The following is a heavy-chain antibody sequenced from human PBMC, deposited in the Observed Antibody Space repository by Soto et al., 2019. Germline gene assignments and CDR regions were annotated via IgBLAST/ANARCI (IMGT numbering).Heavy chain of an antibody. CDR3: ARENTPVWASPNDAFDI. CDR2: IWYDGSNK. Sequence: QVQLVESGGGVVQPGRSLRLSCAASGFTFSSYGMHWVRQAPGKGLEWVAVIWYDGSNKYYADSVKGRFTISRDNSKNTLYLQMNSLRAEDTAVYYCARENTPVWASPNDAFDIWGQGTMVTVSS. D-gene: IGHD1-26*01. CDR1: GFTFSSYG. J-gene: IGHJ3*02. V-gene: IGHV3-33*01.